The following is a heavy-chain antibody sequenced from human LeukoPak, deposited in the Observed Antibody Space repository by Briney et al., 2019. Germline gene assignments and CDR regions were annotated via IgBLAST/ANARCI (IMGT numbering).Heavy chain of an antibody. CDR3: TKPTYYYGSGSDY. Sequence: GGSLRLSCTASGFTFGDYAMSWFRQAPGKGLEWVGFIRSKAYGGTTEYAASVKGRFTISRDDSKSIAYLQMNSLKTEDTAVYYCTKPTYYYGSGSDYWGQGTLVTVSS. V-gene: IGHV3-49*03. J-gene: IGHJ4*02. CDR2: IRSKAYGGTT. CDR1: GFTFGDYA. D-gene: IGHD3-10*01.